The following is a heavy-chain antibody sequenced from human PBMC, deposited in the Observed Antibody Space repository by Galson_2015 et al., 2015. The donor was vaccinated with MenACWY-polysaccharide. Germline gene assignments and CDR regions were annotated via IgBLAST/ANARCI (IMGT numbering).Heavy chain of an antibody. V-gene: IGHV3-23*01. J-gene: IGHJ5*02. D-gene: IGHD2-15*01. CDR2: IGGSGTT. Sequence: LRLSCAASGFPFTNYAMNWVRQAPGQGLEWDSSIGGSGTTYYADSVKGRFTISSDNSKNMVYLQMNSLRAEDTAIYYCAKANSGGICTSGWACWFDPWGQWSLVIVSS. CDR1: GFPFTNYA. CDR3: AKANSGGICTSGWACWFDP.